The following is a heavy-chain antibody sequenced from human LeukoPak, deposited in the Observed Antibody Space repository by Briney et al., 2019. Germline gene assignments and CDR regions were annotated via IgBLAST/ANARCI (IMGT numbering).Heavy chain of an antibody. CDR1: GFTFSGST. V-gene: IGHV3-73*01. CDR2: IRSKANSYAT. Sequence: GGSLRLSCAASGFTFSGSTMHWVRQASGKGLEWVGRIRSKANSYATAYAASVKGRFTISRDDSKNMAYLHMNRLQTEDTAVYYCISLDYYGSGSLDWGQGTLVTVSS. D-gene: IGHD3-10*01. J-gene: IGHJ4*02. CDR3: ISLDYYGSGSLD.